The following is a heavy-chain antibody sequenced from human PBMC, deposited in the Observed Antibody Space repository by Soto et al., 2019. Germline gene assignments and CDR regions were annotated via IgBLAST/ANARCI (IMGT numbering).Heavy chain of an antibody. D-gene: IGHD3-10*01. CDR2: ISGSGGST. CDR3: AKDVPLLWFGESYYDYGMDV. CDR1: GFTFSSYA. J-gene: IGHJ6*02. V-gene: IGHV3-23*01. Sequence: EVQLLESGGGLVQPGGSLRLSCAASGFTFSSYAMSWVRQAPGKGLEWVSAISGSGGSTYYADSVKGRFTISRDNSKNTLYLQMNSLRAEDTAVYYCAKDVPLLWFGESYYDYGMDVWGQGTTVTVSS.